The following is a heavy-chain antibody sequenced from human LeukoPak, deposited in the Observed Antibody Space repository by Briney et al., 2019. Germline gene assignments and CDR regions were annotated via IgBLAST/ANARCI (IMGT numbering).Heavy chain of an antibody. CDR3: ARLGFSSSWQIDYYYYYMDV. CDR2: IIPIFGTA. D-gene: IGHD6-13*01. V-gene: IGHV1-69*13. CDR1: GGTFSSYA. J-gene: IGHJ6*03. Sequence: GASVKVSCKASGGTFSSYAISWVRQAPGQGLEWMGGIIPIFGTANYAQKFQGRVTITADESTSTAYMELSSLRSEDTAVYYCARLGFSSSWQIDYYYYYMDVWGKGTTVTVSS.